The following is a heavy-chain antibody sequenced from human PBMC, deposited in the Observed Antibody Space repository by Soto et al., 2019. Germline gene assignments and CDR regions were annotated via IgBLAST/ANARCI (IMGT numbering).Heavy chain of an antibody. CDR1: GFTFSTTW. CDR3: ARDYYYSVDV. V-gene: IGHV3-74*03. CDR2: IDADDSSA. Sequence: EMQLVESGGGLVQPGGSPRLSCVVSGFTFSTTWMHWVRQAPGKGLVWVSRIDADDSSATYADSVKGRFTISRDNSKNTLYLQMNSLRPEDMAVYYCARDYYYSVDVWGQGTSVTVSS. D-gene: IGHD3-10*01. J-gene: IGHJ6*02.